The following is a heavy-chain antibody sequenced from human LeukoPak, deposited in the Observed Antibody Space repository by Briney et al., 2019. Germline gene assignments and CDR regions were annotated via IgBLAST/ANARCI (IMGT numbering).Heavy chain of an antibody. CDR3: ARPRVEHDYDSSGSFDS. Sequence: ASVKVSCKASGYTFTSYYIHWVRQAPGQGLEWMGIINPRSSSTTYAQKFQGRVTMTRDTSTSTVYMEVRSLRSEDAAVYYCARPRVEHDYDSSGSFDSRGRGTLVIVSS. D-gene: IGHD3-22*01. CDR1: GYTFTSYY. CDR2: INPRSSST. V-gene: IGHV1-46*01. J-gene: IGHJ4*02.